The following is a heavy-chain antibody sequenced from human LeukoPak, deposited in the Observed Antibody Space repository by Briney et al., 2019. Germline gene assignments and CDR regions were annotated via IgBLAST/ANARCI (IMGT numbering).Heavy chain of an antibody. CDR1: GFTFDDYT. CDR3: ARELPFDY. V-gene: IGHV3-74*01. D-gene: IGHD2-15*01. Sequence: GGSLRLSCAASGFTFDDYTMHWVRQAPGKGLVWVSRIKSDGSRTDYADSVKGRFTISRDNAKNTLYLQMNSLGAEDTAVYYCARELPFDYWGQGTLVTVSS. J-gene: IGHJ4*02. CDR2: IKSDGSRT.